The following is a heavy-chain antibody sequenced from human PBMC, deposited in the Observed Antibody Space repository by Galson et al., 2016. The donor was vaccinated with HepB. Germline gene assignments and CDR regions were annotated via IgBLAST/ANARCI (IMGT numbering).Heavy chain of an antibody. Sequence: SLRLSCAASGFTFSSDGMSWVHQAPGKGLEWVSGISGGSGSIHYADSVKGRFTISRDNAKNTLYLQMNNLRAEDTAVYYCAISGYSGSWGQGTLVTVSS. CDR1: GFTFSSDG. CDR2: ISGGSGSI. CDR3: AISGYSGS. J-gene: IGHJ4*02. V-gene: IGHV3-23*01. D-gene: IGHD6-13*01.